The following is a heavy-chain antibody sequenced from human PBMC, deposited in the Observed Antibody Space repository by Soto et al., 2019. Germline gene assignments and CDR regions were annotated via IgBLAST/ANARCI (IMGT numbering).Heavy chain of an antibody. CDR3: ARSEWVDY. D-gene: IGHD2-8*01. Sequence: GGSLRLSCAASGFTFSSYAMHWVRQAPGKWLEWVAVISYDGSNKYYADSVKGRFTISRDNSKNTLYLQMNSLRAEDTAVYYCARSEWVDYWGQGXLVTIYS. CDR1: GFTFSSYA. J-gene: IGHJ4*02. V-gene: IGHV3-30-3*01. CDR2: ISYDGSNK.